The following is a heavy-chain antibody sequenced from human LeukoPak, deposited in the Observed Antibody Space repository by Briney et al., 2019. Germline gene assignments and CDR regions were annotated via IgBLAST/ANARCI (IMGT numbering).Heavy chain of an antibody. CDR2: IYTSGST. CDR3: AKDRGDLESYDY. V-gene: IGHV4-4*07. D-gene: IGHD3-10*01. Sequence: SETLSLTCTVSGGSISSYYWSWIRQPAGKGLEWIGRIYTSGSTNYNPSLKSRVTMSVDTSKNQFSLKLSSVTAEDTAVYYCAKDRGDLESYDYWGQGTLVTVSS. CDR1: GGSISSYY. J-gene: IGHJ4*02.